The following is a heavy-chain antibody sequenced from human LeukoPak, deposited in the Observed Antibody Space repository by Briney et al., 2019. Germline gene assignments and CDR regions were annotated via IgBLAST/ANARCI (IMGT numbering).Heavy chain of an antibody. D-gene: IGHD6-13*01. CDR1: GFTFCSYA. CDR2: ISGSGDNT. CDR3: AKVRSGDIAAALNY. J-gene: IGHJ4*02. Sequence: GGSLRLSCAASGFTFCSYAMNWVRQAPGKGVEWVSGISGSGDNTYYADSVKGRFTISRDNSKNTLYLQMNSLRAEDTAVYYCAKVRSGDIAAALNYWGQGTLVPVSS. V-gene: IGHV3-23*01.